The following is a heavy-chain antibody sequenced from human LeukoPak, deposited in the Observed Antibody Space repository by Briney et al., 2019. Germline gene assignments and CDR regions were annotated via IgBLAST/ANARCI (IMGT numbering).Heavy chain of an antibody. CDR3: ERDLGHRIAAAGPNLDY. V-gene: IGHV1-18*01. D-gene: IGHD6-13*01. CDR2: ISAYNGNT. CDR1: GYTLTNYG. Sequence: ASVKVSCKPSGYTLTNYGISWVRQAPGQGPEWMGWISAYNGNTNYEQKFQCRVTMTTDTSTSTAYMELRSLRSDDTAVYYCERDLGHRIAAAGPNLDYWGQGTLVTVSS. J-gene: IGHJ4*02.